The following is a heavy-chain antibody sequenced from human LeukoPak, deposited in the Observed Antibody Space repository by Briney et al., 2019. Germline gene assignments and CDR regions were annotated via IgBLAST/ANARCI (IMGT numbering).Heavy chain of an antibody. Sequence: SETLSLTCTVSGGAIGSFWWSWIRQPAGKGLEWIGQFYSNGSTKYSPSLKSRVTMSVDTSKNQFSLKVNSVTAADTAIYYCARAWGSYSGYDQNWFDPWGQGTLVTVSS. J-gene: IGHJ5*02. V-gene: IGHV4-4*07. D-gene: IGHD5-12*01. CDR3: ARAWGSYSGYDQNWFDP. CDR2: FYSNGST. CDR1: GGAIGSFW.